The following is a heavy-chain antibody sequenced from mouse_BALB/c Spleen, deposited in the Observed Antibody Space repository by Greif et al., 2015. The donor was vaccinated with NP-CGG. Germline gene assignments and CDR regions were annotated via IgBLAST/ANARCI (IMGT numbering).Heavy chain of an antibody. CDR2: IYPGNVNT. CDR1: GYTFTSYY. Sequence: VQLQQSGPELVKPGASVRISCKASGYTFTSYYIHWVKQRPGQGLEWIGWIYPGNVNTKYNEKFMGKATLTADKSSSTAYMQLSSLTSEDSAVYFCANYRYDYYAMDYWGQGTSVTVSS. CDR3: ANYRYDYYAMDY. D-gene: IGHD2-14*01. J-gene: IGHJ4*01. V-gene: IGHV1S56*01.